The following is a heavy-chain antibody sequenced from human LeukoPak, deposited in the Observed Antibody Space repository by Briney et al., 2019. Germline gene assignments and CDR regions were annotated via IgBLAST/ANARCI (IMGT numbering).Heavy chain of an antibody. CDR3: TRFMVRGVMMNDY. CDR2: IRSKAYGGRT. CDR1: GISFSESY. J-gene: IGHJ4*02. Sequence: GVSLRLSCVVSGISFSESYRTWIRHAPGKGWEWVGFIRSKAYGGRTEYAASVKGRFTISRDDSKSIAYLQMNSLKTEDTAVYYCTRFMVRGVMMNDYWGQGTLVTVSS. V-gene: IGHV3-49*03. D-gene: IGHD3-10*01.